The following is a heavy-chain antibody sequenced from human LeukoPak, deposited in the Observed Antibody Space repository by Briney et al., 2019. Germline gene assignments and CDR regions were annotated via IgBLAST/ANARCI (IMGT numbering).Heavy chain of an antibody. J-gene: IGHJ4*02. V-gene: IGHV3-23*01. Sequence: GSLRLPCAASGFTLSSYAMTWVRQAPGKGLEWVSAISGSGGSTHYADSVKGRFTISRDNSKNTLYLQMNSLIAEDTAVYYCAKEYGSGSYYYDYWGQGTLVTVSS. CDR2: ISGSGGST. CDR1: GFTLSSYA. CDR3: AKEYGSGSYYYDY. D-gene: IGHD3-10*01.